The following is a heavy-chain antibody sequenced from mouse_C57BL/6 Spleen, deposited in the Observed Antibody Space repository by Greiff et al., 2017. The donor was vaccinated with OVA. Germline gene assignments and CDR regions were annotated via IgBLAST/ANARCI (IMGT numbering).Heavy chain of an antibody. J-gene: IGHJ2*01. CDR3: AKGAVVALDY. CDR1: GYTFTSYW. Sequence: VQLQQPGAELVMPGASVKLSCKASGYTFTSYWMHWVKQRPGQGLEWIGEIDPSDSYTNYNQKFKGKSTLTVDKSSSTAYMQLSSLTSEDSAVYYCAKGAVVALDYWGQGTTLTVSS. V-gene: IGHV1-69*01. D-gene: IGHD1-1*01. CDR2: IDPSDSYT.